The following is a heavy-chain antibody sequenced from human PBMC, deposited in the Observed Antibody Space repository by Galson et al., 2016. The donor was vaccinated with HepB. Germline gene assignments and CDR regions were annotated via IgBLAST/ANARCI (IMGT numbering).Heavy chain of an antibody. Sequence: SVKVSCKASGGTFSDNAISWVRQAPGQGLEYMGGIVPVFGVTKYAQEFQGRVTITADASTNTSYMDLSSLRSEDTAVYYCAIGGSRRIQLWRFDYWGQGTLVTVSS. V-gene: IGHV1-69*13. D-gene: IGHD5-18*01. CDR1: GGTFSDNA. CDR2: IVPVFGVT. J-gene: IGHJ4*02. CDR3: AIGGSRRIQLWRFDY.